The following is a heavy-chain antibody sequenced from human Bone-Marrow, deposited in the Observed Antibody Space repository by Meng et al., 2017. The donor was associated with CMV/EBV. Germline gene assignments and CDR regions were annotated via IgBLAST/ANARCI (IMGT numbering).Heavy chain of an antibody. Sequence: SVKVSCKASGGTFSSYAISWVRQAPGQGLEWMGGIIPIFGTANYAQKFQGRVTITTDESTSTAYMELSRLRSEDTAVYYCARRRGEEWSHYYYYYGMDVWGQGTTVTVSS. J-gene: IGHJ6*02. CDR1: GGTFSSYA. D-gene: IGHD3-3*01. V-gene: IGHV1-69*05. CDR3: ARRRGEEWSHYYYYYGMDV. CDR2: IIPIFGTA.